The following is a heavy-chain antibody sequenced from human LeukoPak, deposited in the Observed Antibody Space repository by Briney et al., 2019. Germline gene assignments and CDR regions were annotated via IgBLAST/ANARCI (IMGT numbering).Heavy chain of an antibody. V-gene: IGHV4-34*09. CDR1: GGSFSGYY. J-gene: IGHJ2*01. Sequence: PSETLSLTCAVYGGSFSGYYWSWIRQPPGKGLEWIGEINHSGSTYYNPSLKSRVTISVDTSKNQFSLKLSSVTAADTAVYYCARVRSQQLPPWYFDLWGRGTLVTVSS. CDR3: ARVRSQQLPPWYFDL. D-gene: IGHD6-13*01. CDR2: INHSGST.